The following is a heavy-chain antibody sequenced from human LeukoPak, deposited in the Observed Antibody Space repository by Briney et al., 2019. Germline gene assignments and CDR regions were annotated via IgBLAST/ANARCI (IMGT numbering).Heavy chain of an antibody. Sequence: ASVTVSCKASGYTFPSYDIKWLRQAAGQGLEWMGWISAYNGNTNYAQKLQGRVTMTTDTSTSKAYMELRSLRSDDTAVYYCARAGFFGGVIDNDYWGQGTLVTVSS. CDR1: GYTFPSYD. D-gene: IGHD3-16*02. V-gene: IGHV1-18*01. J-gene: IGHJ4*02. CDR2: ISAYNGNT. CDR3: ARAGFFGGVIDNDY.